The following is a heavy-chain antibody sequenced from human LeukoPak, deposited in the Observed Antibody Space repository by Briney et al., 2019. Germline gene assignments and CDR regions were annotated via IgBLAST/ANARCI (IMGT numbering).Heavy chain of an antibody. D-gene: IGHD1-14*01. CDR1: GGSFSNKY. CDR3: ARGGATPMVFVD. J-gene: IGHJ4*02. V-gene: IGHV4-34*01. Sequence: PSETLSLTCAVYGGSFSNKYWSWIRQSPGKGLEWIGEINHSGRTNYNPSLKSRVAISIDTSKNQFSLHLTSVTAADTAMYYCARGGATPMVFVDWGQGTLVTVSS. CDR2: INHSGRT.